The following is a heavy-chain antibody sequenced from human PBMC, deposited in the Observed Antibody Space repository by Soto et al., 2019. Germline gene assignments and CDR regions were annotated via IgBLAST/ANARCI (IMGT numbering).Heavy chain of an antibody. D-gene: IGHD3-9*01. V-gene: IGHV3-73*01. Sequence: GSLRLSCAASGFTFSGSAMHWVRQASGKGLEWVGRIRSKANSYATAYAASVKGRFTISRDDSKNTAYLQMNSLKTEDTAVYYCTTRMVVAFDIWGQGTLVTVSS. J-gene: IGHJ4*02. CDR2: IRSKANSYAT. CDR1: GFTFSGSA. CDR3: TTRMVVAFDI.